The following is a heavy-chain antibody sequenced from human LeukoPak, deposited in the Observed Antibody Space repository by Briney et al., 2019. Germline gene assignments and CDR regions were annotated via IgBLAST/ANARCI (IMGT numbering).Heavy chain of an antibody. J-gene: IGHJ6*02. CDR1: GFALSSHW. CDR3: AGNNGMDV. V-gene: IGHV3-7*03. CDR2: VNRDGSET. Sequence: GGSLRLSCAASGFALSSHWMTWVRQVPGRGPEWVANVNRDGSETYYLDSVKGRFTISKDNAKNSLYLQMNSLRAEDTALYHCAGNNGMDVWGQGTTVIVSS.